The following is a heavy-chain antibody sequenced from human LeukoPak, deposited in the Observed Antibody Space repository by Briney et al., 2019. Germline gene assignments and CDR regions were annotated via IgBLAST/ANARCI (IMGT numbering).Heavy chain of an antibody. D-gene: IGHD3-9*01. CDR1: GGSLSSYY. CDR3: ARGRDILTGYYPSYMDV. Sequence: SETLSLTCTVSGGSLSSYYWSWIRQPPGKGLEGIGYIYYSGSTNYNPSLKSRVIISVDTSKHQFSLKLSSVTAADTAVYYCARGRDILTGYYPSYMDVWGKGTTVTVSS. CDR2: IYYSGST. J-gene: IGHJ6*03. V-gene: IGHV4-59*01.